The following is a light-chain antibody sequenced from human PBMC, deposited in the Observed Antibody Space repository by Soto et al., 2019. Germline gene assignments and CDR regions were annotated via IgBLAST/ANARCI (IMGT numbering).Light chain of an antibody. Sequence: SVLTQPPSVSGAPGQRVTISCTGRRSNIGAGYDVHWYQQLPGTAPKLLIYGNNNRPSGVPDRFSGSKSGTSASLAITGLQAEDEADYYCQSYDNSLSGYVFGTGTKLTVL. V-gene: IGLV1-40*01. J-gene: IGLJ1*01. CDR2: GNN. CDR1: RSNIGAGYD. CDR3: QSYDNSLSGYV.